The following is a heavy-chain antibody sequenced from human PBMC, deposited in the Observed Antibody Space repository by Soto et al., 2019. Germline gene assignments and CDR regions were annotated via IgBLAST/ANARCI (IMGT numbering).Heavy chain of an antibody. J-gene: IGHJ4*02. Sequence: EVQLLESGGGLVQPGGSLRLSCAASGFTFSSYAMSWVRQAPGKGLEWVSAISGSGGSTYYADSVKGRFTISRDNSKNTLYLQMNSLRAEDTAVYYCAKVLIVRKIQLWSHFDYWGQGTLVTVSS. CDR3: AKVLIVRKIQLWSHFDY. V-gene: IGHV3-23*01. CDR2: ISGSGGST. CDR1: GFTFSSYA. D-gene: IGHD5-18*01.